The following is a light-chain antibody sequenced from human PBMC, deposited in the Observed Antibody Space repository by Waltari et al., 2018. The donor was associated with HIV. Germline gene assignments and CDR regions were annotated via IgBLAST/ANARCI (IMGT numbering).Light chain of an antibody. CDR3: QQNSYWLPIT. CDR2: GAS. CDR1: QSVGSK. V-gene: IGKV3-15*01. J-gene: IGKJ5*01. Sequence: EIVMTQSPATLSLSPGERAPLSCRASQSVGSKLAWYQQKPGQAPRLLIYGASTRATGIPARFSGSGSGMEFTLTISSLQSEDFAVYYCQQNSYWLPITFGQGTRLEI.